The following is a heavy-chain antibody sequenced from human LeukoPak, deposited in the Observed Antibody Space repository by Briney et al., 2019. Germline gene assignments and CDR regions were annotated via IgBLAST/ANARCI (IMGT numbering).Heavy chain of an antibody. CDR2: ISGSGGST. CDR3: EKEQSPHIVVVPAEIHRYYYYYGMDV. Sequence: GGSLRLSCAAAGFTFSSYAMSWVRQAPGKGLEWVSAISGSGGSTSYADSVKGRFTISRDNSKNPLYLQMNTLRAEDTAVYYCEKEQSPHIVVVPAEIHRYYYYYGMDVWGQGTTVTVSS. D-gene: IGHD2-2*01. CDR1: GFTFSSYA. J-gene: IGHJ6*02. V-gene: IGHV3-23*01.